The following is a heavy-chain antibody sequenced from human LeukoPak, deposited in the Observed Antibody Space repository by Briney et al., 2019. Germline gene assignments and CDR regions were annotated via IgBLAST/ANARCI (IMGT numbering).Heavy chain of an antibody. Sequence: ETLSLTCAVYGGSFSENYWTWTWIRQPPGKGLEWIGEINHSGSTNYYPSLKSRFIISVDTSRNQFSLRLSSATAADTAVYYCARGGRRFKSGNWFDPWGQGTLVTVSS. CDR2: INHSGST. J-gene: IGHJ5*02. D-gene: IGHD3-3*01. CDR1: GGSFSENY. V-gene: IGHV4-34*01. CDR3: ARGGRRFKSGNWFDP.